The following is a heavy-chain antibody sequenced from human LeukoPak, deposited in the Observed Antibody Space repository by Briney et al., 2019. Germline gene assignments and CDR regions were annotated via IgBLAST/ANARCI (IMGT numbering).Heavy chain of an antibody. CDR2: INPSGGST. D-gene: IGHD2-15*01. J-gene: IGHJ6*03. Sequence: ASVKVSCKASGYTFTSYYMHWVRQAPGQGLEWMGIINPSGGSTSYAQKFQGRVTMTRDMSTSTVYMELSSLRSEDTAVYYCARSPRSVAATNYYYYYIDVWGKGTTVTVSS. V-gene: IGHV1-46*01. CDR3: ARSPRSVAATNYYYYYIDV. CDR1: GYTFTSYY.